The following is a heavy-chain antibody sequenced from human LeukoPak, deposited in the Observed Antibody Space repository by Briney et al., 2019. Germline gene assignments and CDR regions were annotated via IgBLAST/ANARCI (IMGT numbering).Heavy chain of an antibody. V-gene: IGHV3-30-3*01. Sequence: GGSLRLSCAASGFTFSSYAMHWVRQAPGKGLEWVAVISYDGSNKYYAASVKGRFTISRDNSKNTLYLQMNSLRAEDTAVYYFARDRQLLHYFYYWGPETLVTVSS. CDR3: ARDRQLLHYFYY. CDR2: ISYDGSNK. D-gene: IGHD2-21*01. J-gene: IGHJ4*02. CDR1: GFTFSSYA.